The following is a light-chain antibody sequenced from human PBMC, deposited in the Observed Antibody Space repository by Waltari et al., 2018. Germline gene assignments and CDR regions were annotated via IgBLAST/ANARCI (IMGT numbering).Light chain of an antibody. CDR3: QQYYSIPWT. Sequence: DIVMTQSPDSLAVSLGERATVNCKSSQNVLYGPHNKSFLAWFQQKLGQPPKWLIYWASTRESGVPVRFSGSGSGRDFTLTISSLQAEDVAVYYCQQYYSIPWTFGQGTKVEIK. CDR1: QNVLYGPHNKSF. J-gene: IGKJ1*01. CDR2: WAS. V-gene: IGKV4-1*01.